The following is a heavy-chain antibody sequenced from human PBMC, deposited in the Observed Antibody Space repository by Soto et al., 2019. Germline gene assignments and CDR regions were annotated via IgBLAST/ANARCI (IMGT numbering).Heavy chain of an antibody. J-gene: IGHJ6*02. Sequence: GGSLRLSCAASGFTFSSYSMNWVRQAPGKGLEWVSAISGSGGSTYYADSVKGRFTISRDNSKNTLYLQMNSLRAEDTAVYYCAKDRDYDILTGYYDYYYYYGMDVWGQGT. CDR1: GFTFSSYS. CDR2: ISGSGGST. V-gene: IGHV3-23*01. CDR3: AKDRDYDILTGYYDYYYYYGMDV. D-gene: IGHD3-9*01.